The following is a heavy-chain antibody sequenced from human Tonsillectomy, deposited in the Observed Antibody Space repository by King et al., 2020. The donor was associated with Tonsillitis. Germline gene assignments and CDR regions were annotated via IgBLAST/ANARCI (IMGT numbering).Heavy chain of an antibody. CDR3: ARTSSSWYYLDY. CDR2: ISYDGSNK. Sequence: VQLVESGGGVVQPGRSLRLSCAASGFTFSSYAMHWVRQAPGKGLEWVAVISYDGSNKYYADSVKGRFTISRDNSKNTLYLQMNSLRAEDTAVYYCARTSSSWYYLDYWGQGTLVTVSS. CDR1: GFTFSSYA. D-gene: IGHD6-13*01. V-gene: IGHV3-30-3*01. J-gene: IGHJ4*02.